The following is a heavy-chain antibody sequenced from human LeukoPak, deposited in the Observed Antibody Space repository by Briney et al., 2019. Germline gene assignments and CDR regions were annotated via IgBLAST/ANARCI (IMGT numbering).Heavy chain of an antibody. CDR3: AKAHLRSWYGGDYFDY. CDR2: ISGSGGST. Sequence: GGSLRLSCAASGSTFSSYAMSWVRQAPGKGLEWVSAISGSGGSTYYADSVKGRFTISRDNSKNTLYLQMNSLRAEDTAVYYCAKAHLRSWYGGDYFDYWGQGTLVTVSS. CDR1: GSTFSSYA. D-gene: IGHD6-13*01. V-gene: IGHV3-23*01. J-gene: IGHJ4*02.